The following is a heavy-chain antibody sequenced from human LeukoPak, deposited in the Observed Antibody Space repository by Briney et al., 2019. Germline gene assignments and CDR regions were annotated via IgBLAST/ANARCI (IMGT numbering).Heavy chain of an antibody. V-gene: IGHV1-3*04. J-gene: IGHJ4*02. D-gene: IGHD2-21*01. CDR1: GYTFINHA. CDR3: ARRLGRSFDY. CDR2: INIGNGNT. Sequence: GASVKVSCKASGYTFINHAIHWVRQAPGQRLEWMGWINIGNGNTKYSQNFQGRITITRDTSATTAYMDLSGLRSEDTAMYYCARRLGRSFDYWGQGTLVTVSS.